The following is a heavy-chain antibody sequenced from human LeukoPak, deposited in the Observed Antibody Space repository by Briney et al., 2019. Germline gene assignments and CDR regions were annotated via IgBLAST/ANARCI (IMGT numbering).Heavy chain of an antibody. CDR1: GFTFSSYS. CDR2: ISTSSSYI. Sequence: PGGSLRLSCAASGFTFSSYSMNWVRQAPGKGLEWVSSISTSSSYIYYADSVKGRFTISRDNAKNSLYLQMNSLRAEDTAVYYCARGSEWELLSCDFWGQGTVVTVSS. J-gene: IGHJ4*02. D-gene: IGHD1-26*01. V-gene: IGHV3-21*01. CDR3: ARGSEWELLSCDF.